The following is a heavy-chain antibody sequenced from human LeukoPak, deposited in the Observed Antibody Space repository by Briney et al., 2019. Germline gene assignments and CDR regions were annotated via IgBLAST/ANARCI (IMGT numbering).Heavy chain of an antibody. CDR2: IWYDGSNK. D-gene: IGHD3-22*01. CDR1: GFTFSSDG. V-gene: IGHV3-33*06. J-gene: IGHJ3*02. Sequence: GGSLRRSCAASGFTFSSDGMHWVRQAPGKGLEWVAEIWYDGSNKYYTDSVKGRFTISRDNSKNTLCLQMNSLRAEDTAVYYCAKDLSPYYYDSSGYYIPHDAFDIWGRGTMVTVSS. CDR3: AKDLSPYYYDSSGYYIPHDAFDI.